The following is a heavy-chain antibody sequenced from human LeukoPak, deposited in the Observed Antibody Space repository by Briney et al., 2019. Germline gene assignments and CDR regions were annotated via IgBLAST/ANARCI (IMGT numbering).Heavy chain of an antibody. Sequence: PGGSLRLSCAASGFTFSSYSMNWVRQAPGKGLGWVSSISSSSSYIYYADSVKGRFTISRDNAKNSLYLQMNSLRAEDTAVYYCARLTVAVAGTRYFDYWGQGTLVTVSS. CDR3: ARLTVAVAGTRYFDY. D-gene: IGHD6-19*01. CDR1: GFTFSSYS. V-gene: IGHV3-21*01. CDR2: ISSSSSYI. J-gene: IGHJ4*02.